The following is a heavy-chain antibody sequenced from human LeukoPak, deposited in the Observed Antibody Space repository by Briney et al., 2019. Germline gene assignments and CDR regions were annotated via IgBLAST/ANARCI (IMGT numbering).Heavy chain of an antibody. CDR1: AGYISSYY. CDR3: VRVHGGWFDP. CDR2: IYYSGST. J-gene: IGHJ5*02. Sequence: SETLSLTWPVVAGYISSYYWRCIRQPPGKGLEWIGYIYYSGSTNYNPSLKSRVTISVDTSKNQFSLKLSSVTAADTAVYYTVRVHGGWFDPGGQGTLVTVSS. V-gene: IGHV4-59*01. D-gene: IGHD3-3*01.